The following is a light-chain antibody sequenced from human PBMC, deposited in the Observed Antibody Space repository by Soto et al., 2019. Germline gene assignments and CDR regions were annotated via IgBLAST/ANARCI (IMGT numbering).Light chain of an antibody. J-gene: IGKJ4*01. CDR1: QSVSSSD. CDR2: GAS. V-gene: IGKV3-20*01. Sequence: EIVLTQSPGTLSLSPGERATLSYRASQSVSSSDLAWYQQKPGQAPRLLIYGASSRAAGIPDRFSGSGSGRDFTLTISRLEPEDFAVYYCQQYGSSPLTFGGGTKVEIK. CDR3: QQYGSSPLT.